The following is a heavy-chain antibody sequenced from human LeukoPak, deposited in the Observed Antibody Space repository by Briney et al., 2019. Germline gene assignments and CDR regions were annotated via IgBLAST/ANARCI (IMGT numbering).Heavy chain of an antibody. J-gene: IGHJ6*02. CDR1: GGSISSSSYY. CDR3: ARAGQQLVPDYGMDV. Sequence: ASETLSLTCTVSGGSISSSSYYWGWIRQPPGKGLEWIGSMHYSGSTYYNPSLKSRVTISVDTSKNQFSLKLSSVTAADTAVYYCARAGQQLVPDYGMDVWGQGTTVTVSS. V-gene: IGHV4-39*01. CDR2: MHYSGST. D-gene: IGHD6-13*01.